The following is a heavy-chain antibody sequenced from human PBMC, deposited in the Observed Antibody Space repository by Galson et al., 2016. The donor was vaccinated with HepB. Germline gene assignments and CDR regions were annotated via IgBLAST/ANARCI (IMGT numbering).Heavy chain of an antibody. J-gene: IGHJ4*02. Sequence: SVKVSCKVSGYSLSELSIHWVRQAPGKGPEWMGGLDPEDVEKAYGQKFQDRVTITRDTSASTAYMEVNSLRSGDTAVYYCAGETSGWYLGWGQGTLVIVSS. V-gene: IGHV1-24*01. CDR1: GYSLSELS. CDR2: LDPEDVEK. CDR3: AGETSGWYLG. D-gene: IGHD6-19*01.